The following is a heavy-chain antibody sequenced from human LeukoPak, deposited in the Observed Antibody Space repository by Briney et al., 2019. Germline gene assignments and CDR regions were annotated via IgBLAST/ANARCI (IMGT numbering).Heavy chain of an antibody. CDR3: ARASAAAGTNWFYP. CDR1: GFTFSSYA. J-gene: IGHJ5*02. V-gene: IGHV3-30-3*01. CDR2: ISYDGSNK. Sequence: GRSLRLSCAASGFTFSSYAMHWVRQAPGKGLEWVAVISYDGSNKYYAGSVKGRFTISRDNSKNTLYLQMNSLRAEDTAVYYCARASAAAGTNWFYPWGQGTLVTVSS. D-gene: IGHD6-13*01.